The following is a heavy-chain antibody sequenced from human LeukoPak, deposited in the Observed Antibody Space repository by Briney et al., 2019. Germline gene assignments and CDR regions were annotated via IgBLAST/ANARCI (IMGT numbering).Heavy chain of an antibody. CDR2: IRFDGSNK. D-gene: IGHD3-10*01. V-gene: IGHV3-30*02. CDR3: AKDRGMGMDY. Sequence: PGGSLRLSCAASGFTFSTYGMHWVRQAPGMGLEWVTFIRFDGSNKYYADSVKGRFTISRDNSKNTLYLQMNSLRAEDTAVYYCAKDRGMGMDYWGQGTLVTVSS. J-gene: IGHJ4*02. CDR1: GFTFSTYG.